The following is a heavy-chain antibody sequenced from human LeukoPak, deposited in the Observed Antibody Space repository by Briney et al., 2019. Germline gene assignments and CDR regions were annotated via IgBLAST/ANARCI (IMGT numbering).Heavy chain of an antibody. CDR3: TRGSIAYYYMDV. D-gene: IGHD3-22*01. CDR2: INHSGST. J-gene: IGHJ6*03. V-gene: IGHV4-34*01. Sequence: SETLSLTCAVYGGSFSGYYWSWIRQPPGKGLEWIGEINHSGSTNYNPSLKSRVTISVDTSKNQFSLKLSSVTAADTAVYYCTRGSIAYYYMDVWGKGTTVTISS. CDR1: GGSFSGYY.